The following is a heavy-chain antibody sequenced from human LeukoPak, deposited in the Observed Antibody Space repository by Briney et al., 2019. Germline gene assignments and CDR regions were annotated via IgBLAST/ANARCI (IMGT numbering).Heavy chain of an antibody. Sequence: PGGSLRLSCAASGFTFSSYSMNWVRQAPGKGLEWVSSISSSSSYIYYADSVKGLFTISRDNAKNSLYLQMNSLRAEDTAVYYCAREDAAYSNYGGFDYWGQGTLVTVSS. CDR3: AREDAAYSNYGGFDY. D-gene: IGHD4-11*01. CDR2: ISSSSSYI. CDR1: GFTFSSYS. J-gene: IGHJ4*02. V-gene: IGHV3-21*01.